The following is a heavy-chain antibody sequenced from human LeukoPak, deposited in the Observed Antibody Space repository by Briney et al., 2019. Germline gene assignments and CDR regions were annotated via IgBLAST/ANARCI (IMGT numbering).Heavy chain of an antibody. CDR1: GFTFSSYA. J-gene: IGHJ4*02. D-gene: IGHD6-19*01. Sequence: GGSLRLSCAASGFTFSSYAMGWVRQAPGKGLEWVSAISGSGGSTYYADSVKGRFTIPRDNSKNTLYLQMNSLRAEDTAVYYCAKGIAVAGLDYWGQGTLVTVSS. V-gene: IGHV3-23*01. CDR2: ISGSGGST. CDR3: AKGIAVAGLDY.